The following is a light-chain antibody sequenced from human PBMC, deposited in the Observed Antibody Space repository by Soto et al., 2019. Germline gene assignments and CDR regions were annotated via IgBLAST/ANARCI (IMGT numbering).Light chain of an antibody. V-gene: IGKV3-11*01. CDR2: DAS. J-gene: IGKJ1*01. Sequence: PPTLTESTGERATRSCRASQSVSSHLAWYQQKPGQAPRLLIYDASNRATGFPARFSGSGSGTEFTLTISCLHPDDFAVYYCHHRWHGISFGLGIKV. CDR3: HHRWHGIS. CDR1: QSVSSH.